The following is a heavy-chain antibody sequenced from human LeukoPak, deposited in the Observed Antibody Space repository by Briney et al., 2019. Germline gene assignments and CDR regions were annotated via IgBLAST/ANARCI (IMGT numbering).Heavy chain of an antibody. V-gene: IGHV4-39*01. CDR1: GGSISSSSYY. CDR3: ARHSEGVVVVAAVHFDY. J-gene: IGHJ4*02. CDR2: IYYSGST. Sequence: SETLSLTCTVSGGSISSSSYYWGWIRQPPGKGLEWIGSIYYSGSTYYNPSLKSRVTISVDTSKNQFSLKLSSVTAADTAVYYCARHSEGVVVVAAVHFDYWGRGTLVTVSS. D-gene: IGHD2-15*01.